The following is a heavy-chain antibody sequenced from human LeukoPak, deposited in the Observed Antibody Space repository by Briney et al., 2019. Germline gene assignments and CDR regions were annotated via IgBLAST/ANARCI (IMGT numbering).Heavy chain of an antibody. V-gene: IGHV1-69*13. J-gene: IGHJ4*02. CDR3: ALIVVVPAATDY. CDR2: IIPIFSTA. CDR1: GGTFSSYA. Sequence: ASVKVSCKASGGTFSSYAISWVRQAPGQGLEWMGGIIPIFSTANYAQKFQGRVTITADESTSTAYMELSSLGSEDTAVYYCALIVVVPAATDYWGQGTLVTVSS. D-gene: IGHD2-2*01.